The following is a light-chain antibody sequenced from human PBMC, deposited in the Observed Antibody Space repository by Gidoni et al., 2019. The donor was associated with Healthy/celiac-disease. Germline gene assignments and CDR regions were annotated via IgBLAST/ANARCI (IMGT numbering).Light chain of an antibody. V-gene: IGKV1-39*01. J-gene: IGKJ1*01. CDR3: QQSYSTPRT. CDR1: QSISTY. CDR2: AAS. Sequence: DIQMTHSPSSLSASVGDRVTITCRASQSISTYLNWYQQKPGKAPNLLIYAASSLQSGVPSRFSGSGSGTDFTLTIISLQPEDFGTYYCQQSYSTPRTFGQGTKVEIK.